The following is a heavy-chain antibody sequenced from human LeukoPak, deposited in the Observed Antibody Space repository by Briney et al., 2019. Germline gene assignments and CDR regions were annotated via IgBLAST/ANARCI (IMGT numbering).Heavy chain of an antibody. CDR2: INHSGST. D-gene: IGHD3-22*01. CDR1: GGSFSGYY. J-gene: IGHJ4*02. V-gene: IGHV4-34*01. CDR3: ARQDYYDSSGYKYYFDY. Sequence: PSDTLSLTCAVYGGSFSGYYWSWIRQPPGKGREGIGDINHSGSTNYHPSLKSRVTISVDTSKNQFALKLSSVTAADTAVYYCARQDYYDSSGYKYYFDYWGQGTLVTVSS.